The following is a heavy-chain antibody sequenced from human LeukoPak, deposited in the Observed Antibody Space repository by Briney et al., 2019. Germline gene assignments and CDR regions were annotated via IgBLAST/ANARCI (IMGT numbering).Heavy chain of an antibody. J-gene: IGHJ4*02. Sequence: GGSLRLSCAASGFTFSSYEMNWVRQAPGKGLEWVSYISSSGSTIYYADSVKGRFTISRDNAKNSLHLQMNSLRAEDTAVYYCASVYSGSTGDYWGQGTLVTVSS. CDR3: ASVYSGSTGDY. CDR2: ISSSGSTI. D-gene: IGHD1-26*01. CDR1: GFTFSSYE. V-gene: IGHV3-48*03.